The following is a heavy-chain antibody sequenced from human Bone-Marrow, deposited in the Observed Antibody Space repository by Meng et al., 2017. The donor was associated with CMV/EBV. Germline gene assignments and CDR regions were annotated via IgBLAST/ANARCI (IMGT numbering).Heavy chain of an antibody. CDR2: IKQDGSEK. V-gene: IGHV3-7*04. D-gene: IGHD3-3*01. Sequence: LSLTCAASGFTFSSYWMSWVRQAPGKGLEWVANIKQDGSEKYYVDSVKGRFTISRDNAKNSLYLQMNSLRAEDTAVYYCARGALYYDFWSGYYTGYYYYGRDVWGQGNTVNV. CDR1: GFTFSSYW. CDR3: ARGALYYDFWSGYYTGYYYYGRDV. J-gene: IGHJ6*02.